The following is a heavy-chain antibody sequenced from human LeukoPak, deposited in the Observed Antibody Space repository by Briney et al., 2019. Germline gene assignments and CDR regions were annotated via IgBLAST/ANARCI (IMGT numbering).Heavy chain of an antibody. D-gene: IGHD6-19*01. CDR3: AREGSDWNYYYYMDV. V-gene: IGHV3-7*01. CDR2: INQDGSEK. J-gene: IGHJ6*03. Sequence: GGSLRLSCAASGFTFSSYWMTWVRQAPGKGLEWVANINQDGSEKYYVDSVKGRFTISRDNAKNSLYLQMNSLGVEDTAVYYCAREGSDWNYYYYMDVWGEGTTVTISS. CDR1: GFTFSSYW.